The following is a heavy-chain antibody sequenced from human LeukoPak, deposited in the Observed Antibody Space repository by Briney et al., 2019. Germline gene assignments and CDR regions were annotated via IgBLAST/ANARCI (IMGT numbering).Heavy chain of an antibody. V-gene: IGHV1-24*01. J-gene: IGHJ4*02. D-gene: IGHD6-6*01. Sequence: ASVTVSCTVSGYTLTELSMHWVRQAPGKGLEWMGGFDPEDGETIYAQKFQGRVTMTEDTSTDTAYMELSSLRSEDTAVYYCATSQSSSPDYWGQGTLVTVSS. CDR1: GYTLTELS. CDR3: ATSQSSSPDY. CDR2: FDPEDGET.